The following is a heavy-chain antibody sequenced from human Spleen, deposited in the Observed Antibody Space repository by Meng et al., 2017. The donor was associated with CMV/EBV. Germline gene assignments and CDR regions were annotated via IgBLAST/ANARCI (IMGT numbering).Heavy chain of an antibody. D-gene: IGHD6-25*01. J-gene: IGHJ5*02. CDR2: INPNSGGT. V-gene: IGHV1-2*02. CDR1: GYTFTDCS. CDR3: ARVKDHSSGWFDP. Sequence: CRASGYTFTDCSIHWVRQAPGQGLEWMGWINPNSGGTNYAQKFQGRVTMTRDTSISTAYMELSRLRSDDTAVYYCARVKDHSSGWFDPWGQGTLVTVSS.